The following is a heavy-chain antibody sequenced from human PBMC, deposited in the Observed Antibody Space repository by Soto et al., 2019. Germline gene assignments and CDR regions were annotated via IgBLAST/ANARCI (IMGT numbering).Heavy chain of an antibody. CDR2: IYYSGST. J-gene: IGHJ6*02. CDR3: AREGYYDILTGYYSPYGMDV. Sequence: SETLSLTCTVSGGSISSGGYYWSLIRQHPGKGLEWIGYIYYSGSTYYNPSLKSRVTISVDTSKNQFSLKLSSVTAADTAMYYCAREGYYDILTGYYSPYGMDVWGQGTTVTVSS. D-gene: IGHD3-9*01. V-gene: IGHV4-31*03. CDR1: GGSISSGGYY.